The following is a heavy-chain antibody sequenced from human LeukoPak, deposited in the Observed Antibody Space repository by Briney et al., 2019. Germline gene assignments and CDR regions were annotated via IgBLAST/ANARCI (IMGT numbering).Heavy chain of an antibody. V-gene: IGHV4-61*02. CDR1: GGSISSGSYY. D-gene: IGHD3-3*01. CDR3: ARGFWSGYYTGIGDS. Sequence: SETLSLTCTVSGGSISSGSYYWSWIRQPAGKGLEWIGRIYTSGSTNYNPSLKSRVTILIDTSKKQFSLKLSSVTAADTAVYYCARGFWSGYYTGIGDSWGQGTLVTVSS. J-gene: IGHJ4*02. CDR2: IYTSGST.